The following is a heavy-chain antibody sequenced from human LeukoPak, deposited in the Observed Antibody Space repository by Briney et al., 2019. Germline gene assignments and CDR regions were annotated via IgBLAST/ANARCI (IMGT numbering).Heavy chain of an antibody. CDR2: IGASGADT. V-gene: IGHV3-23*01. J-gene: IGHJ3*01. Sequence: PGGSLGLSWEASGFTFGSYAMTWVRQAPGKGLDWVSVIGASGADTYYADSVKGRFTISRDNAKNTLYLHMRSLRAEDTAVYFCARRPRDSSGYYLGAFHAWGQGTTVTVSS. D-gene: IGHD3-22*01. CDR1: GFTFGSYA. CDR3: ARRPRDSSGYYLGAFHA.